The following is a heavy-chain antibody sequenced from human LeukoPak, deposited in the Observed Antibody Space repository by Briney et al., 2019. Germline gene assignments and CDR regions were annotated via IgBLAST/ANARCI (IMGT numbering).Heavy chain of an antibody. J-gene: IGHJ4*02. CDR1: GFTFSSHA. CDR2: ISGSGGTT. CDR3: AKGYYYGSGSYSTFDY. D-gene: IGHD3-10*01. V-gene: IGHV3-23*01. Sequence: GGSLRLSCAASGFTFSSHALSWLRQAPGKGLEWVSTISGSGGTTYYADSVKGRFTISRDNSKSTLYVQMNSLRADDTAVYYCAKGYYYGSGSYSTFDYWGQGTLVTVSS.